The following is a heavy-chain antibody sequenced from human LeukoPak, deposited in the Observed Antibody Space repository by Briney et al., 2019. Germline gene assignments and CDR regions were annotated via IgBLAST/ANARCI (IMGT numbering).Heavy chain of an antibody. V-gene: IGHV4-4*02. J-gene: IGHJ4*02. Sequence: PSETLSLTCAVSGGSISSSDWWSWVRQPPGKGLEWIGEIYNSGGTNYNPSLKSRVTISVDTSKNQFSLKLSSVTAADTAVYYCARGLNRNDYGDYGYWGQGTLVTVSS. CDR2: IYNSGGT. CDR3: ARGLNRNDYGDYGY. D-gene: IGHD4-17*01. CDR1: GGSISSSDW.